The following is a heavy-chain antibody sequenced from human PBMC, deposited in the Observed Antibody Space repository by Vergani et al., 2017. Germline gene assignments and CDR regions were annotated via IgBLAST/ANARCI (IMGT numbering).Heavy chain of an antibody. CDR2: INPSGGST. CDR3: ARAAAGYYYYYGMDV. V-gene: IGHV1-46*01. CDR1: GYTFTSYY. J-gene: IGHJ6*02. D-gene: IGHD6-13*01. Sequence: VQLVQSGAEVKKPGASVKVSCKASGYTFTSYYMHWVRQAPGQGLEWMGIINPSGGSTSYAQKFQGRVTMTRDTSTSTVYMELSSLRSEDTAVYYCARAAAGYYYYYGMDVWGQGTTVTVSS.